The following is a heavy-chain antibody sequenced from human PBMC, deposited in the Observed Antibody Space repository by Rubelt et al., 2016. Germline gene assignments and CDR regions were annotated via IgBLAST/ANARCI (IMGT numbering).Heavy chain of an antibody. CDR1: GGSISSSSYY. V-gene: IGHV4-39*07. Sequence: QLQLQESGPGLVKPSETLSLTCTVSGGSISSSSYYWDWIRQPPGKGLEWIGSMYYSGSTYYNPSLKSRVTISVDTSKNQFSLKLSSVAAADTAVYYCARAPLDYYGSGTYFDYWGQGTLVTVSS. J-gene: IGHJ4*02. CDR3: ARAPLDYYGSGTYFDY. CDR2: MYYSGST. D-gene: IGHD3-10*01.